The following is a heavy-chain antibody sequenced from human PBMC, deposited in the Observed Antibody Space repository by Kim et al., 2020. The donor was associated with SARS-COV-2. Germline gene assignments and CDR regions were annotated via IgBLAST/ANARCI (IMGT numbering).Heavy chain of an antibody. D-gene: IGHD3-22*01. J-gene: IGHJ2*01. Sequence: SVKVSCKASGGTFSSYAISWVRQAPGQGLEWMGGIIPIFGTANYAQKFQGRVTITADESTSTAYMELSSLRSEDTAVYYCASSTHYYDSSGYFPGYWYFDLWGRGTLVTVSS. CDR2: IIPIFGTA. V-gene: IGHV1-69*13. CDR1: GGTFSSYA. CDR3: ASSTHYYDSSGYFPGYWYFDL.